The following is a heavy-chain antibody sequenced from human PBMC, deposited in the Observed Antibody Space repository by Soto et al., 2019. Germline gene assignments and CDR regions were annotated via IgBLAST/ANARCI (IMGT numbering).Heavy chain of an antibody. CDR3: ARDSPIGSVFSGYDGIDY. J-gene: IGHJ4*02. CDR1: GGTFSTST. CDR2: IIPILEVA. Sequence: QVQLVQSGAEGKKPGSSVKVSCKASGGTFSTSTFTWVRQAPGQGLEWMGRIIPILEVADYAQEFQGRVTITADKSTSTAYMELISLKSEDTAVYYCARDSPIGSVFSGYDGIDYWGQGTLVTVSS. V-gene: IGHV1-69*08. D-gene: IGHD5-12*01.